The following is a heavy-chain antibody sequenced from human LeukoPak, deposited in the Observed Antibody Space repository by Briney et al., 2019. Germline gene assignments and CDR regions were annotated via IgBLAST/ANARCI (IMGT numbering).Heavy chain of an antibody. Sequence: GGSLRLSCAASGFTFSSYTMHWVRQAPGKGLEYVSAIISNGGSTYYANSVQGRFTISRDNSKNTLYLQMGSLRAEDMAEYYCARVMQGATKGNYYYYVMDVWGQGTTVTVSS. CDR1: GFTFSSYT. CDR2: IISNGGST. D-gene: IGHD1-26*01. V-gene: IGHV3-64*01. J-gene: IGHJ6*02. CDR3: ARVMQGATKGNYYYYVMDV.